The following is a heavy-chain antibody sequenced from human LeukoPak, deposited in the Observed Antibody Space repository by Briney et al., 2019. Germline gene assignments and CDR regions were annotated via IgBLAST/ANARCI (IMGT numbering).Heavy chain of an antibody. CDR1: GFTFSSYA. CDR2: ISGSGGST. D-gene: IGHD6-19*01. CDR3: AKGPWNGWYEGYHFDY. J-gene: IGHJ4*02. V-gene: IGHV3-23*01. Sequence: GGSLRLSCAASGFTFSSYAMSWVRQVPGKGLEWVSAISGSGGSTYYADSVKGRFTISRDNSKNTLYLQMNSLRAEDTAVYYCAKGPWNGWYEGYHFDYWGQGTLVTVSS.